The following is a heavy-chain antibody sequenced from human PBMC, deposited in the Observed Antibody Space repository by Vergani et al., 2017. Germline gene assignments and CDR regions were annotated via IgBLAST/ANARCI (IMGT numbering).Heavy chain of an antibody. CDR3: ARVNTETNGHLYYYYYMDV. CDR1: GGSFTSYH. CDR2: IDHTGRP. Sequence: QVQLQQWGGGLLKPSETLSLTCVVNGGSFTSYHWTWIRQSSGEGLEWVGDIDHTGRPDYNPSLKSRLTMSVDKSRNQFSLTLHSVTATDTAIYFCARVNTETNGHLYYYYYMDVWGQGTAVTVS. J-gene: IGHJ6*03. D-gene: IGHD4-11*01. V-gene: IGHV4-34*01.